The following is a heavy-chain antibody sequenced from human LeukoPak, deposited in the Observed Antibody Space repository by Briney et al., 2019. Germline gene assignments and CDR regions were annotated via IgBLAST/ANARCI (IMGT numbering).Heavy chain of an antibody. CDR1: GFTFSSYG. J-gene: IGHJ4*02. CDR3: ARTYYYGSGTSNFDY. CDR2: IWYDGSNK. D-gene: IGHD3-10*01. V-gene: IGHV3-33*01. Sequence: GGSLRPSCAASGFTFSSYGMHWVRQAPGKGLEWVAVIWYDGSNKYYADSVKGRFTISRDNSKNTLYLQMNSLRAEDTAVYYCARTYYYGSGTSNFDYWGQGTLVTVSS.